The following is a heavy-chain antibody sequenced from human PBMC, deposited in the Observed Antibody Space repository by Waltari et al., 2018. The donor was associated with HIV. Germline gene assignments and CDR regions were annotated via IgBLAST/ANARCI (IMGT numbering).Heavy chain of an antibody. Sequence: QLQLQESGPGLVKPSETLSLTCTVSGGSISSSSYYWGWIRQPPGKGLGWIGSIYYSGSTYYNPSLKSRVTISVDTSKNQFSLKLSSVTAADTAVYYCARLPGRIQLFDYWGQGTLVTVSS. CDR3: ARLPGRIQLFDY. D-gene: IGHD5-18*01. V-gene: IGHV4-39*01. CDR2: IYYSGST. J-gene: IGHJ4*02. CDR1: GGSISSSSYY.